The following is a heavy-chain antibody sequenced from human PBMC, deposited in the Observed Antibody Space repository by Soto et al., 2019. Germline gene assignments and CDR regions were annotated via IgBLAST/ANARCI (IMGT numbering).Heavy chain of an antibody. CDR2: ISGGGDST. J-gene: IGHJ6*02. Sequence: EVQLLESGGGWVQPGGSLRLSCAASGSTFSNNAMSWVRQAPGRGREWVSTISGGGDSTYYADSVKGRFTISRDNSKNTLYLQMNSLRAEDTAVYFCGSGRSHYYYGTDVWGQGTTVTVSS. D-gene: IGHD1-26*01. V-gene: IGHV3-23*01. CDR3: GSGRSHYYYGTDV. CDR1: GSTFSNNA.